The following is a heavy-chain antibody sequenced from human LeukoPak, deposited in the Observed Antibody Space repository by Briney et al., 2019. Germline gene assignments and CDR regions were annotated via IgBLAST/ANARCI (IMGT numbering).Heavy chain of an antibody. V-gene: IGHV4-59*08. Sequence: GSLRLSCAASGFTFSSYAMSWVRQAPGKGLEWIGYIYYTGSTNYNPSLKSRVTISIDTSKNQFSLKLSSVTAADTAVYYCARHQWVPAFDIWGQGTMVTVSS. CDR3: ARHQWVPAFDI. CDR1: GFTFSSYA. CDR2: IYYTGST. J-gene: IGHJ3*02. D-gene: IGHD1-26*01.